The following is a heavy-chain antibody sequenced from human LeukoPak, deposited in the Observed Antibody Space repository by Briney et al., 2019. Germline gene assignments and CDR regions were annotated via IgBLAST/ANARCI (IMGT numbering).Heavy chain of an antibody. D-gene: IGHD2-2*01. Sequence: ASVKVSCKASGYTFTNYGVSWVRQAPGQGHEWMGWISAYNGNTDYAQKLQGRVTMTTDTSTSTAYMELRSLRSDDTAVYYCARVLAYCSSTSCHDYWGQGTLVTVYS. CDR3: ARVLAYCSSTSCHDY. CDR2: ISAYNGNT. V-gene: IGHV1-18*01. CDR1: GYTFTNYG. J-gene: IGHJ4*02.